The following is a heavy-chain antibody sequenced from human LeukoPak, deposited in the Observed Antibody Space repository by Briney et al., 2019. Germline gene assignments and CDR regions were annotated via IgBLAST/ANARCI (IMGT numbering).Heavy chain of an antibody. CDR1: GYTFTGYY. Sequence: ASVKVSCKASGYTFTGYYMHWVRQAPGQGLEWMGWINPNSGGTNYAQKFQGRVTMTRDTSISTAYMELRRLRSDDTAVYYCARGRFGGSGSYTAMTFDYWGQGTLVTVSS. V-gene: IGHV1-2*02. D-gene: IGHD3-10*01. CDR3: ARGRFGGSGSYTAMTFDY. CDR2: INPNSGGT. J-gene: IGHJ4*02.